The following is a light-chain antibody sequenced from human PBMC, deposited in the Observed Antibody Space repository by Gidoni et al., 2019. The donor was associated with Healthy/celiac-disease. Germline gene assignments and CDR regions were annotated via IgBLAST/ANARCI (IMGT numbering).Light chain of an antibody. CDR1: QSVSSY. Sequence: EIVLTQSPATLSLSPGERATLSCRASQSVSSYLAWYQQKPGQAPRLLISEASTRATGIPARCSGSGARTDFTLTISSLEAEDFAVYFCQQRSRPLTFGGGTKVEIK. CDR2: EAS. CDR3: QQRSRPLT. V-gene: IGKV3-11*01. J-gene: IGKJ4*01.